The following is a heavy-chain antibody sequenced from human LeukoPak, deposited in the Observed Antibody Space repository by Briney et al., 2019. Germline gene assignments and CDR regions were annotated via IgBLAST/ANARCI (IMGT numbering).Heavy chain of an antibody. J-gene: IGHJ6*03. CDR1: GFIFSNFG. D-gene: IGHD2-15*01. V-gene: IGHV3-30*02. CDR2: IRYDGSNK. CDR3: AKDREGYCSGGSCYYMDV. Sequence: GGSLRLSCAASGFIFSNFGMHWVRQAPGKGLEWVAFIRYDGSNKYYADSVKGRFTISRDNSKNTLYLQMNSLRAEDTAVYYCAKDREGYCSGGSCYYMDVWGKGTTVTISS.